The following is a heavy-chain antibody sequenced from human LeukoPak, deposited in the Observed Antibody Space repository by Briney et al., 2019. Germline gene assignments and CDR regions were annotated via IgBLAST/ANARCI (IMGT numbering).Heavy chain of an antibody. CDR2: INHSGST. V-gene: IGHV4-34*01. J-gene: IGHJ5*02. Sequence: PSETLSLTCGVYGGSFSGYYWSWIRQPPGKGLEWIGEINHSGSTNYNPSLKSRVTISVDTSKNQFSLKLSSVTAADTAVYYCARVLSGNKFDPWGQGTLVTVSS. CDR3: ARVLSGNKFDP. CDR1: GGSFSGYY. D-gene: IGHD1-14*01.